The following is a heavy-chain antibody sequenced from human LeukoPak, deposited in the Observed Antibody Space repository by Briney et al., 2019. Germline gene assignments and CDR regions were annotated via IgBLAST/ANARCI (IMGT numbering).Heavy chain of an antibody. D-gene: IGHD3-10*01. CDR2: FDPGDGET. Sequence: ASVKVSCKVSGYTLTELSMHWVRQAPGKGLEWMGGFDPGDGETIYAQKFQGRVTMTEDTSTDTAYMELSSLRSEDTAVYYCATAPDPGAPDAFDIWGQGTMVTVSS. J-gene: IGHJ3*02. CDR3: ATAPDPGAPDAFDI. V-gene: IGHV1-24*01. CDR1: GYTLTELS.